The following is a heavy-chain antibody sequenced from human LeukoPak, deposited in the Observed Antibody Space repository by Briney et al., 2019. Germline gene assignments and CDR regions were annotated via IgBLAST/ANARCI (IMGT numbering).Heavy chain of an antibody. D-gene: IGHD1-1*01. CDR2: IKPKTDGGTT. Sequence: GGSLRLSCAASGFTFSSYWMSWVRQAPGKGLECVGRIKPKTDGGTTDYAEPVNDRFSVSRDDSKNTLYLQINSLTTEDTGLYYCTQLSRGYWGQGTQVTVSS. V-gene: IGHV3-15*01. CDR1: GFTFSSYW. J-gene: IGHJ4*02. CDR3: TQLSRGY.